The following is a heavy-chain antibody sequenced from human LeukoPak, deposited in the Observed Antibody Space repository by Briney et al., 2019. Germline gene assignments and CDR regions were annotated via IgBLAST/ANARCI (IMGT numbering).Heavy chain of an antibody. D-gene: IGHD6-19*01. CDR3: AKDSPPTRYSSGWYDY. CDR1: GGSLSSSGYY. CDR2: IYYSGST. J-gene: IGHJ4*02. V-gene: IGHV4-39*07. Sequence: SETLSLTCSVSGGSLSSSGYYWGWIRQPPGKGLEWIGSIYYSGSTYYNPSLKSRVTISVDTSKNQFSLKLSSVTAADTAVYYCAKDSPPTRYSSGWYDYWGQGTLVTVSS.